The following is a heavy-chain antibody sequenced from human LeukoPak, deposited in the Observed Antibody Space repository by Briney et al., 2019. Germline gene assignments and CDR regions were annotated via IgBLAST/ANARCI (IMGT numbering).Heavy chain of an antibody. Sequence: PGGSLRLSCAASGFTFSSYAMSWVRQAPGKGLEWVSAISGSGGSTYYADSVRGRLTISRDNSKNTLYLQMNCLRAEDTAVYYCAKTLAGEALEYFQHWGQGTLVTVSS. J-gene: IGHJ1*01. CDR2: ISGSGGST. V-gene: IGHV3-23*01. CDR1: GFTFSSYA. CDR3: AKTLAGEALEYFQH. D-gene: IGHD4-17*01.